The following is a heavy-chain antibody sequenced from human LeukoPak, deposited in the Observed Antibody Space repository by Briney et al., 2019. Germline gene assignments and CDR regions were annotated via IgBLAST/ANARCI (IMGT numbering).Heavy chain of an antibody. J-gene: IGHJ4*02. V-gene: IGHV4-61*02. Sequence: PSETLSLTCSVSGGSINGDSHYWTWIRQPAGKGLEWIGRIYTSGSTDYNPSLRSRLSISIDTSKNQFSLRLSSVTAADTAVYYCARYKGASTTYDFWSGYIAHFDYWGQGTLVTVSS. CDR2: IYTSGST. CDR1: GGSINGDSHY. CDR3: ARYKGASTTYDFWSGYIAHFDY. D-gene: IGHD3-3*01.